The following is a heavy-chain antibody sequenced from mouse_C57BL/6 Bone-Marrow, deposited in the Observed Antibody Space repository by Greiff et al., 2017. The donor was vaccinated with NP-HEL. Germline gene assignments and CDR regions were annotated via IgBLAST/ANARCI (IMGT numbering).Heavy chain of an antibody. CDR2: ISSGGDYI. CDR3: TRDCYYLFAY. V-gene: IGHV5-9-1*02. D-gene: IGHD2-3*01. J-gene: IGHJ3*01. Sequence: EVKLVESGEGLVKPGGSLKLSCAASGFTFSSYAMSWVRQTPEKRLEWVAYISSGGDYIYYADTVKGRFTISRDNARNTLYLQMSSLKSEDTAMYYCTRDCYYLFAYWGQGTLVTVSA. CDR1: GFTFSSYA.